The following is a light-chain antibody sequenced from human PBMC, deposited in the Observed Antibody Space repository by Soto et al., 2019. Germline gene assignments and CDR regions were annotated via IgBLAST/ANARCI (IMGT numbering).Light chain of an antibody. CDR2: DNN. J-gene: IGLJ2*01. Sequence: QSVLTQPPSVSAAPGQKVTISCSGSSSNIGNNYVSWYQQLPGTAPKLLIYDNNKRPSGIPDRFSGSKSGTSATLGITGLQTGDEADYYCGTWDSSLSAVFCGGTKVTVL. CDR3: GTWDSSLSAV. CDR1: SSNIGNNY. V-gene: IGLV1-51*01.